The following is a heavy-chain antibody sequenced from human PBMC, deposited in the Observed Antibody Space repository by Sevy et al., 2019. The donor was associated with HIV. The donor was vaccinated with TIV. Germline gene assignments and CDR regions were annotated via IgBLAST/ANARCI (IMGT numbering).Heavy chain of an antibody. V-gene: IGHV1-2*02. D-gene: IGHD6-6*01. CDR3: ARERGGGAARRYNWFDP. CDR2: INPNSGGT. Sequence: ASVKVSCKASGYTFTGYYMHWVRQAPGQGLEWMGWINPNSGGTNYAQKFQGRVTMTRDTSISTAYMELGRLRSDDTAVYYWARERGGGAARRYNWFDPWGQGTLVTVSS. J-gene: IGHJ5*02. CDR1: GYTFTGYY.